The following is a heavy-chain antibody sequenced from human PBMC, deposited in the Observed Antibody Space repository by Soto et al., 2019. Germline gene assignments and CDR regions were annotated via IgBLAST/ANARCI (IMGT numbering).Heavy chain of an antibody. CDR2: IVPMFGTA. CDR3: ARDGDPQSAFWSGPLGGGRFDP. CDR1: GGTFGNSA. V-gene: IGHV1-69*12. D-gene: IGHD3-3*01. Sequence: QVQLVQSGAEVKKPGSSVNVSCKTSGGTFGNSAVTWVRQAPGQGLEWLGGIVPMFGTANYAQKFQGRVTMTAXAXTXXAYMERSSLNTDDTAVYYCARDGDPQSAFWSGPLGGGRFDPWGQGTLVTVSS. J-gene: IGHJ5*02.